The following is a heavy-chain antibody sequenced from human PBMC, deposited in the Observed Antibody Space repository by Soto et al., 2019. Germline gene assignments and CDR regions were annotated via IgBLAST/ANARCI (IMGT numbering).Heavy chain of an antibody. J-gene: IGHJ4*02. V-gene: IGHV4-31*03. CDR2: IYYSGST. CDR3: AREDSSRWYTFFDY. D-gene: IGHD6-13*01. CDR1: GVSISSGGYY. Sequence: SETLSLTCTVSGVSISSGGYYWSWIRQHPGKGLEWIGNIYYSGSTYYNPSLKRRVTISVDTSKNQFSLKLSSVTAADMAVYYCAREDSSRWYTFFDYWGQGTLVTVSS.